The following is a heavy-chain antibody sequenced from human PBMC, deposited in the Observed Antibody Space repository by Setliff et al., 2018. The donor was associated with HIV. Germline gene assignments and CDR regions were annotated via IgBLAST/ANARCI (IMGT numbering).Heavy chain of an antibody. CDR1: GYTFTSYY. D-gene: IGHD3-3*01. V-gene: IGHV1-46*04. CDR2: INPSGGTI. CDR3: ARDGYYNSWSGYGYYYYYMDV. Sequence: ASVKVSCKASGYTFTSYYMHWVRQAPGQGLEWMGIINPSGGTISYAQKLQGRVTMTGDTSTSTVYMELSSLRSEDTAVYYCARDGYYNSWSGYGYYYYYMDVWGKGTTVTVSS. J-gene: IGHJ6*03.